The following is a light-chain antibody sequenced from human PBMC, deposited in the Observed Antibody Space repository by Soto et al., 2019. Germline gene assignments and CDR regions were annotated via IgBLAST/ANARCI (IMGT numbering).Light chain of an antibody. Sequence: EIVMTQSPATLSVSPGERVTLSGRASQNFVNNLAGSQQKPGQGPWLLIYGASTRATGVPARFSGSGSGTEFTLTISSLQSEDFALYYCQQYYSWPLTFGPGTKLDVK. J-gene: IGKJ3*01. CDR2: GAS. V-gene: IGKV3-15*01. CDR3: QQYYSWPLT. CDR1: QNFVNN.